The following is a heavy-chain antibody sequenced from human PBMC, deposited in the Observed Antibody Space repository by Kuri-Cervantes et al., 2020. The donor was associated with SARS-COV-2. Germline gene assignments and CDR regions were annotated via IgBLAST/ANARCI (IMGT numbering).Heavy chain of an antibody. CDR1: GGTFSSYA. CDR3: ARSRELGT. J-gene: IGHJ4*02. CDR2: IIPIFGTA. V-gene: IGHV1-69*05. Sequence: SVKVSCKASGGTFSSYAISWVRQAPGQGLEWMGGIIPIFGTANYAQKLQGRVTMTTDTSTSTAYMELRSLRSDDTAVYYCARSRELGTWGQGTLVTVSS. D-gene: IGHD1-26*01.